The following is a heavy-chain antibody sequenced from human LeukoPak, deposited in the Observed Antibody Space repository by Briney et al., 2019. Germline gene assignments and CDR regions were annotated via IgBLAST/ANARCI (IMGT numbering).Heavy chain of an antibody. CDR3: ARVDGSCSGGSCPSGNWFDP. CDR1: GSSISSGYY. D-gene: IGHD2-15*01. CDR2: IYTSGST. V-gene: IGHV4-61*02. Sequence: PSETLSLTCTVSGSSISSGYYWSWIRQPAGKGLEWIGRIYTSGSTNYNPSLKSRVTISYTSKNQFSLKLNSVTAADTAVYYCARVDGSCSGGSCPSGNWFDPWGQGTLVTVSS. J-gene: IGHJ5*02.